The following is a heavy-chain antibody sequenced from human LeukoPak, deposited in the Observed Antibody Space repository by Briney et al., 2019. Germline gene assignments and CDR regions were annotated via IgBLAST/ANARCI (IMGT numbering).Heavy chain of an antibody. V-gene: IGHV1-3*01. J-gene: IGHJ4*02. CDR3: AREHYGSGSYYTY. CDR1: GYTFTSYA. CDR2: INAGNGNT. D-gene: IGHD3-10*01. Sequence: GAPVKVSCKASGYTFTSYAMHWVRQAPGQRLEWMGWINAGNGNTKYSQKFQGRVTITRDTSASTAYMELSSLRSEDTAVYYCAREHYGSGSYYTYWGQGTLVTVSS.